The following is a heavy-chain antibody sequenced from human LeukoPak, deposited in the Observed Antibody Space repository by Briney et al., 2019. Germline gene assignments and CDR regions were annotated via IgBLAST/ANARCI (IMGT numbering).Heavy chain of an antibody. Sequence: PGGSLRLSCAASGFTFSSYGMHWVRQAPGKGLEWVAVISYDGSNKYYADSVKGRFTISRDNSKNTLYLQMNSLRAEDTAAYYRAKALTRIAADYWGQGTLVTVSS. CDR1: GFTFSSYG. D-gene: IGHD6-13*01. V-gene: IGHV3-30*18. CDR3: AKALTRIAADY. CDR2: ISYDGSNK. J-gene: IGHJ4*02.